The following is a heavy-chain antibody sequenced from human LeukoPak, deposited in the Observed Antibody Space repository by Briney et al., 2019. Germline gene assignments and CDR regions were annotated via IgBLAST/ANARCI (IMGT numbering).Heavy chain of an antibody. V-gene: IGHV4-59*12. Sequence: PSETLSLTCTVSGGSISSYYWSWIRQPPGKGLEWIGYIYYSGSTNYNPTLKSRVTISVDTSKNQFSLKLSSVTAADTAVYYCARDGASYSGSSDAFDIWGQGTMVTVSS. J-gene: IGHJ3*02. CDR2: IYYSGST. CDR3: ARDGASYSGSSDAFDI. D-gene: IGHD1-26*01. CDR1: GGSISSYY.